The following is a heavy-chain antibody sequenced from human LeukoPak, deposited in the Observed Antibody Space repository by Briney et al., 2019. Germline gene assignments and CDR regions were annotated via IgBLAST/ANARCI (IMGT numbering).Heavy chain of an antibody. J-gene: IGHJ4*02. CDR3: ARTFAAAHIDY. Sequence: PGGSLRLSCAASGFTFSGYWMHWVRQAPGKGQVWVSRIKSDGSSTTYADSVKGRFTISRDNAKNTLYLEMNSLRAEDTAVYYCARTFAAAHIDYWGQGTLVTVSS. CDR2: IKSDGSST. V-gene: IGHV3-74*01. CDR1: GFTFSGYW. D-gene: IGHD2-15*01.